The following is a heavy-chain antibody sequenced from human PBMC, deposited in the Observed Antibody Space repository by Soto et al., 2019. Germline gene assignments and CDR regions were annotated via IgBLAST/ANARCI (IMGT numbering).Heavy chain of an antibody. CDR1: GYTFTSYY. J-gene: IGHJ6*02. V-gene: IGHV1-46*01. Sequence: SSVKVSCRESGYTFTSYYMDLVLQETGQGLEWIGIINPSGGSTRYAQKFQGRVTMTRDTSTSTVYMELSSLRSEDTAVYYCARENFVNGSGIPGPYYYYGMDVWGQGTTVTVSS. D-gene: IGHD3-10*01. CDR3: ARENFVNGSGIPGPYYYYGMDV. CDR2: INPSGGST.